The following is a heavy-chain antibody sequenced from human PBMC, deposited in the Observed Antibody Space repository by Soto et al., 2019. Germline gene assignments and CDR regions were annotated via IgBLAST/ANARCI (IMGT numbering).Heavy chain of an antibody. CDR3: AGQHTSSPFFAY. CDR1: GGSISSYY. Sequence: KASETLSLTCNVSGGSISSYYWNWIRQPPGKGLEWIGCISYSGTTNYKSSLRSRLTISVDTSKNQFSLRVSPVTAADTAVYYCAGQHTSSPFFAYWGQGALVTVSS. J-gene: IGHJ4*02. D-gene: IGHD2-2*01. V-gene: IGHV4-59*01. CDR2: ISYSGTT.